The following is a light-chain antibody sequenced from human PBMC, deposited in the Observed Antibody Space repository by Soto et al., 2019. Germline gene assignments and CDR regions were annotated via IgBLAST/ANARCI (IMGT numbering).Light chain of an antibody. CDR2: DVS. CDR3: GSYTTSSNYV. V-gene: IGLV2-14*03. CDR1: SSDVGFYNY. Sequence: QSVLTQPASVSGSPGQSIAISCTGSSSDVGFYNYISWYQQHPGKVPKLMIFDVSNRPSGVSNRFSGSKSGNTASLTISGLQSEDEAEYYCGSYTTSSNYVFGTGTKVTVL. J-gene: IGLJ1*01.